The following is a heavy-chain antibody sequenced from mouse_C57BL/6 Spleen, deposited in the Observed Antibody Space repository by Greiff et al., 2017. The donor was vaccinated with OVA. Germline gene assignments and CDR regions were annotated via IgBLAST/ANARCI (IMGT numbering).Heavy chain of an antibody. V-gene: IGHV1-50*01. CDR2: IDPSDSYT. CDR3: ASYDYLFAY. Sequence: QVQLQQPGAELVKPGASVKLSCKASGYTFTSYWMQWVKQRPGQGLEWIGEIDPSDSYTNYNQKFKGKATLTVDTSSSTAYMQLSSLTSEDSAVYYCASYDYLFAYWGQGTLVTVSA. D-gene: IGHD2-4*01. J-gene: IGHJ3*01. CDR1: GYTFTSYW.